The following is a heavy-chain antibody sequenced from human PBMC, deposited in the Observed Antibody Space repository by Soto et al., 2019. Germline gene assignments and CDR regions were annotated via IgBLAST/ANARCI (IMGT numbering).Heavy chain of an antibody. CDR2: IYWDDDK. D-gene: IGHD6-25*01. J-gene: IGHJ5*02. CDR1: GFSLSTSGVG. Sequence: QITLKESGPTLVNPTQTLTLTCTFSGFSLSTSGVGVGWIRQPPGKALEWLALIYWDDDKRYSPSLKSRLTITKDTSKNQVVLTMTSIDPVDTATYYCAPRFPAGCSSCIWFDPWGQGILVTVSS. CDR3: APRFPAGCSSCIWFDP. V-gene: IGHV2-5*02.